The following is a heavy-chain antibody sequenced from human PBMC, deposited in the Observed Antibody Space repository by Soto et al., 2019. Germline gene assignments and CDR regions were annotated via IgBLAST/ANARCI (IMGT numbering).Heavy chain of an antibody. CDR2: VYHTGST. CDR1: GVSISTVGHY. Sequence: TLSLTCSVSGVSISTVGHYWTWIRQPPGKGLEWIGSVYHTGSTYYSKSLRSRLTISIDTSQNEFSLRLNSVTAADTAVYYCARATGAMRSRNCDYWGPGRLVTVSS. J-gene: IGHJ4*02. D-gene: IGHD7-27*01. CDR3: ARATGAMRSRNCDY. V-gene: IGHV4-31*03.